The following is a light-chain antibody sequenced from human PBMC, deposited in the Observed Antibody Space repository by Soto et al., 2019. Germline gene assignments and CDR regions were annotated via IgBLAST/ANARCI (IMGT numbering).Light chain of an antibody. Sequence: DIVMTQSPDSLAVSLGERATINCKSIQSGLYSSNNKNYLAWYQQKPGQPPKLLIYWASTRESGVPDRFTGSGSWTDLTLTIRRLQAEDVAVDYCQYYYGTPRTFGQGTKVEIK. V-gene: IGKV4-1*01. CDR1: QSGLYSSNNKNY. CDR3: QYYYGTPRT. CDR2: WAS. J-gene: IGKJ1*01.